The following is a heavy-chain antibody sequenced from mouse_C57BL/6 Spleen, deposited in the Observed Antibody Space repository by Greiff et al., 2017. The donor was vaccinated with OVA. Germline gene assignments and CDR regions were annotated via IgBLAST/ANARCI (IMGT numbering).Heavy chain of an antibody. V-gene: IGHV1-52*01. Sequence: QVQLQQPGAELVRPGSSVKLSCKASGYTFTSYWMHWVKQRPIQGLEWIGNIDPSDSETHYNQKFKDKATLTVDKSSSTAYMPLSSLTSEDSAVYYCARVYDGYYDAYWGQGTLVTVSA. D-gene: IGHD2-3*01. CDR1: GYTFTSYW. CDR2: IDPSDSET. CDR3: ARVYDGYYDAY. J-gene: IGHJ3*01.